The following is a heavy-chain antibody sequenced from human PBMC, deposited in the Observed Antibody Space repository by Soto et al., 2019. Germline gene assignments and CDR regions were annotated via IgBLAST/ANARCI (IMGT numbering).Heavy chain of an antibody. J-gene: IGHJ2*01. CDR1: GGSIRSYY. CDR2: IYYSGST. V-gene: IGHV4-59*12. CDR3: ARGSYDSSGFPYWYFDL. D-gene: IGHD3-22*01. Sequence: QVQLQESGPGLVKPSETLSLTCTVSGGSIRSYYWSWIRQPPGKGLEWIGYIYYSGSTYYNPSLKSRVTISVDTSKNQFSLKLSSVTAADTAVYYCARGSYDSSGFPYWYFDLWGRGTLVTVSS.